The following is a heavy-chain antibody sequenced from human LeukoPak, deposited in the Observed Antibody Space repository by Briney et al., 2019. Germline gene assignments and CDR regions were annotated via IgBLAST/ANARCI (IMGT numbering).Heavy chain of an antibody. Sequence: GRSLRLSCAASGFTFSSYAMRWVRQAPGKGLEWVAVISYAGSNKYYADSVKGRFTTSRDNSNNTLYLQMNSLRAEDTADYYCARSGKGANFDYWGQGTLVTVPS. J-gene: IGHJ4*02. CDR3: ARSGKGANFDY. D-gene: IGHD4-23*01. CDR2: ISYAGSNK. V-gene: IGHV3-30-3*01. CDR1: GFTFSSYA.